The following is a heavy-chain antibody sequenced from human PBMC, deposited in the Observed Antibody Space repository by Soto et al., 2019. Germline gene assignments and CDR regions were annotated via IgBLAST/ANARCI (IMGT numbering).Heavy chain of an antibody. Sequence: GGSLRLSCAASGSTFSSYSMNWVRQAPGKGLEWVSYISSSSSTIYYADSVKGRFTISRDNAKSSLYLQMNSLRAEDTAVYYCARAWSDAFDIWGQGTMVTVSS. CDR2: ISSSSSTI. CDR1: GSTFSSYS. CDR3: ARAWSDAFDI. J-gene: IGHJ3*02. V-gene: IGHV3-48*01. D-gene: IGHD3-3*01.